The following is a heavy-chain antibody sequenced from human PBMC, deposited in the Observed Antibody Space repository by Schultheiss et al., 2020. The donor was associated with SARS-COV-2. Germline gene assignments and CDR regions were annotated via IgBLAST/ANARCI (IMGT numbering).Heavy chain of an antibody. Sequence: GGSLRLSCAASGFTFSSYAMSWVRQAPGKGLEWVSAISGSGGSTYYADSVKGRFTISRDNSKNTLYLQMNSLRAEDTAVYYCAKVSSGWYMVLTVFDYWGQGTTVTVSS. J-gene: IGHJ4*03. CDR2: ISGSGGST. CDR1: GFTFSSYA. D-gene: IGHD6-19*01. V-gene: IGHV3-23*01. CDR3: AKVSSGWYMVLTVFDY.